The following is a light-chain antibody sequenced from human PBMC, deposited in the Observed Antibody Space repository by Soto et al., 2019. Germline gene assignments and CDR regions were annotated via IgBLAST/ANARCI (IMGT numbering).Light chain of an antibody. CDR2: GAS. J-gene: IGKJ2*01. Sequence: EIVLTQSPGTLSLSPGERATLSCRASQSVSNIYLACYQQKPDQAPRLIIYGASSRATGIPDGFSSSGYGTDFTLTISSLEPGDFAVYYCQQYRSSTYTFGQGTNLEIK. V-gene: IGKV3-20*01. CDR1: QSVSNIY. CDR3: QQYRSSTYT.